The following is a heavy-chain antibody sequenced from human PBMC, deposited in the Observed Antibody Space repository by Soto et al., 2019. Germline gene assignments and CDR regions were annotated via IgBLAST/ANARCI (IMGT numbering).Heavy chain of an antibody. CDR1: GGSISSGGYY. CDR3: ARDPLRGYSGYDRADT. V-gene: IGHV4-31*03. Sequence: SETLSLTCTVSGGSISSGGYYWSWIRQHPGKGLEWIGYIYYSGSTYYNPSLKSRVTISVDTSKNQFSLKLSSVTAADTAVYYCARDPLRGYSGYDRADTWGQGTLVTVSS. CDR2: IYYSGST. J-gene: IGHJ5*02. D-gene: IGHD5-12*01.